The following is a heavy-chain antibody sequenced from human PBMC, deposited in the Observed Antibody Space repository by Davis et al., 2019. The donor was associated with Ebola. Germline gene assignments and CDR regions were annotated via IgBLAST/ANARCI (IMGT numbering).Heavy chain of an antibody. D-gene: IGHD2-2*01. CDR1: GGSISSYY. V-gene: IGHV4-59*01. CDR2: IYYSGST. Sequence: PSETLSLTCTVSGGSISSYYWSWIRQPPGKGLEWIGYIYYSGSTNYNPSLKSRVTISVDTSKNQFSLKLSSVTAADTAVYYCARGPPSHVWYQLLPTNGDYWGQGTLVTVSS. J-gene: IGHJ4*02. CDR3: ARGPPSHVWYQLLPTNGDY.